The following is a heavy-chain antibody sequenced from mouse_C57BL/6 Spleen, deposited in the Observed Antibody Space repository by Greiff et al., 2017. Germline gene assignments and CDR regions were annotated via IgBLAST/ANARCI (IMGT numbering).Heavy chain of an antibody. D-gene: IGHD1-1*01. CDR2: IYPGDGDT. CDR1: GYAFSSSW. Sequence: QVHVKQSGPELVKPGASVKISCKASGYAFSSSWMNWVKQRPGKGLEWIGRIYPGDGDTNYNGKFKGKATLTADKSSSTAYMQLSSLTSEDSAFYFCARPVVATGYWYFDVWGTGTTVTVSS. J-gene: IGHJ1*03. V-gene: IGHV1-82*01. CDR3: ARPVVATGYWYFDV.